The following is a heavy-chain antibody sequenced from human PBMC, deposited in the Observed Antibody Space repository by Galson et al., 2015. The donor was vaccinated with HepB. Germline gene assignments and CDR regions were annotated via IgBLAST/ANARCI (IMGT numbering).Heavy chain of an antibody. V-gene: IGHV1-18*04. D-gene: IGHD2-15*01. Sequence: SVKVSCKASGYTFSNYGISWVRQAPGQGPEWVGWISGYNGDTKFAQKVQGRVTMTTDTFTSTAYMELTNLRSDDTAIYYCARDRDTPGHLPVFYMYRMDVWGQGTTVTVSS. J-gene: IGHJ6*02. CDR3: ARDRDTPGHLPVFYMYRMDV. CDR2: ISGYNGDT. CDR1: GYTFSNYG.